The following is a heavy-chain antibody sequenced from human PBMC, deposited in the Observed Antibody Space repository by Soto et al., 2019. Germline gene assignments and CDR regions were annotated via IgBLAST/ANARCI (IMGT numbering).Heavy chain of an antibody. CDR3: AGPHDRAGLGA. D-gene: IGHD1-1*01. CDR1: ENTFSTYL. J-gene: IGHJ5*02. V-gene: IGHV1-3*01. CDR2: HNGYNGQT. Sequence: ASVKVSCKASENTFSTYLVHWVRQVHGQGLEWMGWHNGYNGQTEYSQKFQGRVTITRDTSAKTAYLELRSLTSEDTAVYYCAGPHDRAGLGAWGQGTLVTVSS.